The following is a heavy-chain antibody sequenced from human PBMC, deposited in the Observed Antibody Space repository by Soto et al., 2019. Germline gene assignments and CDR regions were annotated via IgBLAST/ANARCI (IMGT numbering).Heavy chain of an antibody. D-gene: IGHD3-10*01. CDR3: VRAGKYYCGSGSPYYYGMDV. CDR2: ISGYNGNT. J-gene: IGHJ6*02. CDR1: GYTFTSYG. V-gene: IGHV1-18*04. Sequence: QVQLVQSGAEVKKPGASVKVSCKASGYTFTSYGVSWVRQAPGQGLEWMGWISGYNGNTNYAQKLQGRVTMTTDTSTSTAYMELWSLRSDDTAVYYCVRAGKYYCGSGSPYYYGMDVWGQGITVTVSS.